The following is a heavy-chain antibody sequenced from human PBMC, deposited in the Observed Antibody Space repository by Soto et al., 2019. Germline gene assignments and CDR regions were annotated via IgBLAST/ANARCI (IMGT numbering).Heavy chain of an antibody. CDR1: GFSINTFY. V-gene: IGHV4-4*07. CDR2: IFSSGST. J-gene: IGHJ4*02. D-gene: IGHD5-12*01. CDR3: AREGSYSAYNFAHGIQLWSFDF. Sequence: SETLSLTCTVSGFSINTFYWSWVRQPAGKGLEWIGRIFSSGSTSFNPSLESRVAMSVDTSKNHFSLNLSSVTAADMAVYYCAREGSYSAYNFAHGIQLWSFDFWGQGALVTVSS.